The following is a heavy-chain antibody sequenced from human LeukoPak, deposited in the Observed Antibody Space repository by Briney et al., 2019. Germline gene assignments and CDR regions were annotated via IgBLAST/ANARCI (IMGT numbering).Heavy chain of an antibody. D-gene: IGHD3-9*01. Sequence: PGRSLRLSCAASGFTFSNYGMHWVRQAPGKGLEWVAVIWYDGSNTYYTDSVKGRFTISRDNAKNSVSLQMNNLRAEDTAVYYCARDATQYLRYGYFDSWGQGILVTVSS. J-gene: IGHJ4*02. CDR1: GFTFSNYG. CDR3: ARDATQYLRYGYFDS. V-gene: IGHV3-33*01. CDR2: IWYDGSNT.